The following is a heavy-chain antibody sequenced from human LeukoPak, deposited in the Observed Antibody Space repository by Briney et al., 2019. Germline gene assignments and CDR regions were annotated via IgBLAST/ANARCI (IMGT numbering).Heavy chain of an antibody. CDR1: GGTFSSYA. V-gene: IGHV1-69*01. J-gene: IGHJ3*02. CDR2: IIPIFGTA. D-gene: IGHD3-10*01. CDR3: AREGDSFGFDAFDI. Sequence: ASVKVSCKASGGTFSSYAISWVRQAPGQGLEWMGGIIPIFGTANYAQKFQGRVTITADESTSTAYMELSSLRPEDTAVYYCAREGDSFGFDAFDIWGQGTMVTVSS.